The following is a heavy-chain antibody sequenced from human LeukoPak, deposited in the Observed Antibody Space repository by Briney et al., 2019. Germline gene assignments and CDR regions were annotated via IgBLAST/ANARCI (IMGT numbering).Heavy chain of an antibody. D-gene: IGHD3-10*01. CDR1: GFTFSGSW. V-gene: IGHV3-74*01. CDR3: ARDMAASGYYGMDV. J-gene: IGHJ6*02. Sequence: GGSLRLSCAASGFTFSGSWMHWVRQAPGKGLVWVSRIKGDGIETNYADSVKGRFTVSRDNAKNTLFLQMNSLRAEDTAVYYCARDMAASGYYGMDVWGQGTTVTVSS. CDR2: IKGDGIET.